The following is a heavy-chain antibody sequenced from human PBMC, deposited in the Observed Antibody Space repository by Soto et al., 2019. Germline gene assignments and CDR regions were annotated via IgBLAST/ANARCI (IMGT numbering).Heavy chain of an antibody. CDR3: ARRSMVRGVTKGGAFDI. D-gene: IGHD3-10*01. J-gene: IGHJ3*02. CDR1: GYSFTSYW. V-gene: IGHV5-51*01. CDR2: IYPGDSDT. Sequence: GESLKISCKGSGYSFTSYWIGWVRQMPGKGLEWMGIIYPGDSDTRYSPSFQGQVTISADKSISTAYLQWSSLKASDTAMYYCARRSMVRGVTKGGAFDIWGQGTMVTV.